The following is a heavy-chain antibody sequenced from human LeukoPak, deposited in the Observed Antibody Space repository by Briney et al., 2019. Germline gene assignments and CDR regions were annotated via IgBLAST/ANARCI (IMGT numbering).Heavy chain of an antibody. CDR1: GFTFSDYY. J-gene: IGHJ4*02. V-gene: IGHV3-11*01. CDR2: ISSSGNTK. D-gene: IGHD2-15*01. CDR3: AKVPYCSGGTCYVYFDY. Sequence: GGSLRLSCAASGFTFSDYYMSWIRQAPGKGLEWVSYISSSGNTKYYADSVKGRFTISRDNAKNSLYLQMNSLRAEDTALYYCAKVPYCSGGTCYVYFDYWGQGTLVTVSS.